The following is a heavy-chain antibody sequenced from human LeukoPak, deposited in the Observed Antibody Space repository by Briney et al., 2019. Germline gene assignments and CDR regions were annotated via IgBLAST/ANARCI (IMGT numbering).Heavy chain of an antibody. Sequence: GASVKVSCKASGGTFSSYAISWVRQAPGQGLEWMGGIIPIFGTANYAQKFQGRVTITTDESTSTAYMELSSLRSEDMAVYYCAREGVYSSRYSAYSSGWYFDYWGQGTLVTVSS. CDR2: IIPIFGTA. CDR1: GGTFSSYA. J-gene: IGHJ4*02. V-gene: IGHV1-69*05. CDR3: AREGVYSSRYSAYSSGWYFDY. D-gene: IGHD6-19*01.